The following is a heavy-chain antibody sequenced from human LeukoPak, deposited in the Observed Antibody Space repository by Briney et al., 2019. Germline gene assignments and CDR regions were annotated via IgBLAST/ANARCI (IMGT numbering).Heavy chain of an antibody. J-gene: IGHJ5*02. CDR1: GFSRNTRGVG. V-gene: IGHV2-5*02. CDR2: IYWDDDK. Sequence: SGPTLLNPTQTLTLTCTFSGFSRNTRGVGVGWIRQPPEKALEWVAVIYWDDDKEYYPSLKSRLTIAKDTSKNQVVLTLVNVDPLDTATYFCAHKPSPYYDSSGYHPGWFDPWGQGIPVIVSS. CDR3: AHKPSPYYDSSGYHPGWFDP. D-gene: IGHD3-22*01.